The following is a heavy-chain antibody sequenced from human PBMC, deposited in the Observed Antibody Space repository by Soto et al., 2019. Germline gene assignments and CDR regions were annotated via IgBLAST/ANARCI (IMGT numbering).Heavy chain of an antibody. J-gene: IGHJ4*02. CDR1: GFTFSSYA. Sequence: EVQLLASGGGLVQPGGSLRLSCAASGFTFSSYAMSWVRQAPGKGLELVSGIGSGDGWTYYADSVKGRFTISRDNSKNTLYLQMSSLRAEDTAVYHCAKVRSGLSPYDSWGQGTLVTVSS. CDR3: AKVRSGLSPYDS. CDR2: IGSGDGWT. D-gene: IGHD3-10*01. V-gene: IGHV3-23*01.